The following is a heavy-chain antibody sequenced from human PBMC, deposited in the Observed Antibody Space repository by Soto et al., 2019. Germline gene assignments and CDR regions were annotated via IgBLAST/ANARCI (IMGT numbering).Heavy chain of an antibody. CDR1: GASIAGSSY. D-gene: IGHD2-8*02. CDR2: FSLSGTT. J-gene: IGHJ4*02. CDR3: ARGMTPPGAPAWYYFDS. Sequence: SETLSLTCSVSGASIAGSSYWSWIRQPAGKGLEWIGRFSLSGTTNYSPSLRSRVTMSADVSKNQFSLRLTSVTAADTALYYCARGMTPPGAPAWYYFDSWGQGTLVT. V-gene: IGHV4-4*07.